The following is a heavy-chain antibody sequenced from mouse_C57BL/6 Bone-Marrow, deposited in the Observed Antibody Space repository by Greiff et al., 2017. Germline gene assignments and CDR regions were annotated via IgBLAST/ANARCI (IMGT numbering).Heavy chain of an antibody. CDR3: ARGGWAWFAY. J-gene: IGHJ3*01. V-gene: IGHV1-59*01. D-gene: IGHD1-1*02. Sequence: VQLQQPGAELVRPGTSVKLSCKASGYTFTSYWMHWVKQRPGQGLEWIGVIDPSDSYTNYNQKFKGKATLTVDTSSSTAYMQLSSLTSEDSAVYYCARGGWAWFAYWGQGTLVTVSA. CDR1: GYTFTSYW. CDR2: IDPSDSYT.